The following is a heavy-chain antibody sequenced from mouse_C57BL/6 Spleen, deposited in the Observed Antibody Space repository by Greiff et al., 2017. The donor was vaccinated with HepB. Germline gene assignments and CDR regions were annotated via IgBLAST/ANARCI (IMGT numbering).Heavy chain of an antibody. V-gene: IGHV5-9*01. CDR2: ISGGGGNT. CDR3: ATNYYGSSFYWYFDV. CDR1: GFTFSSYP. Sequence: EVNVVESGGGLVKPGGSLKLSCAASGFTFSSYPMSWVRQTPEKRLEWVATISGGGGNTYYPDSVKGRFTISRDNAKNTLYLQMSSLRSEDTALYYCATNYYGSSFYWYFDVWGTRTTVTVSS. J-gene: IGHJ1*03. D-gene: IGHD1-1*01.